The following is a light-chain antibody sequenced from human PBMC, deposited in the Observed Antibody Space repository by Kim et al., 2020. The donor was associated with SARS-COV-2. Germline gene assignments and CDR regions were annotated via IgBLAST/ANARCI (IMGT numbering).Light chain of an antibody. CDR3: KSRDSSGNLWV. V-gene: IGLV3-19*01. CDR2: GKN. CDR1: SLRNYF. J-gene: IGLJ3*02. Sequence: AVGQTVTITCQGDSLRNYFASWYQQKPGQAPLLVIYGKNDRPSGIPDRFSGSTSGNTASLTITGAQAEDESDYYCKSRDSSGNLWVFGGGTQLPS.